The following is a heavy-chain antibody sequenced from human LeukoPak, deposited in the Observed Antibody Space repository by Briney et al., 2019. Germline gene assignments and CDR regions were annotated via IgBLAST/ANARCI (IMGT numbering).Heavy chain of an antibody. CDR1: GGSISSYY. D-gene: IGHD5-18*01. V-gene: IGHV4-59*12. Sequence: SETLSLTCTVSGGSISSYYWRWIRQPPGKGLEWIGYIYYSGSTNYNTSLKRRVTISVDPSKNQFSLKLSSVPPADTAVYYCARVGVDTNWFDLWGQGTLVTVSS. CDR3: ARVGVDTNWFDL. J-gene: IGHJ5*02. CDR2: IYYSGST.